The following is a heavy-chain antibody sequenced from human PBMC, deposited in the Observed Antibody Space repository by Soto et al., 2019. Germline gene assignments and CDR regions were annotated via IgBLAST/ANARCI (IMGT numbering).Heavy chain of an antibody. V-gene: IGHV3-23*01. J-gene: IGHJ6*02. CDR3: AKDHILLWFGGGNYYGMDV. Sequence: GGSLRLSCAASGFTFSSYAMSWVRQAPGKGLEWVSAISGSGGSTYYADSAKGRFTISRDNSKNTLYLQMNSLRAEDTAVYYCAKDHILLWFGGGNYYGMDVWGQGTKVTVSS. D-gene: IGHD3-10*01. CDR2: ISGSGGST. CDR1: GFTFSSYA.